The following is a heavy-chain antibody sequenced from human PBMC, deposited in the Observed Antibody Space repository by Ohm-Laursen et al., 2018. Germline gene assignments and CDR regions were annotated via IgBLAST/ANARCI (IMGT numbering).Heavy chain of an antibody. CDR3: AREGVDNWFDP. V-gene: IGHV1-69*04. Sequence: SSVKVSCKVSGGTFSSYAISWVRQAPGQGLEWMGRIIPILGIANYAQKFQGRVTITADKSTSTAYMELSSLRSEDTAVYYCAREGVDNWFDPWGQGTLVTVSS. J-gene: IGHJ5*02. CDR1: GGTFSSYA. CDR2: IIPILGIA.